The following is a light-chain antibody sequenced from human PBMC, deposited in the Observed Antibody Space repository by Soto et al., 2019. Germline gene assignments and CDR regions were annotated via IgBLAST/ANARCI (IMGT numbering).Light chain of an antibody. J-gene: IGLJ1*01. CDR2: DVS. Sequence: SALPKPRSVSGSPGQSVTISCTGTSSDVGGYNYVSWYQQHPGKAPKLMIYDVSKRPSGVPDRFSGSKSGNTASLTISGLQAEDEADYYCCSYAGSYTYVFGTGTKVTVL. V-gene: IGLV2-11*01. CDR1: SSDVGGYNY. CDR3: CSYAGSYTYV.